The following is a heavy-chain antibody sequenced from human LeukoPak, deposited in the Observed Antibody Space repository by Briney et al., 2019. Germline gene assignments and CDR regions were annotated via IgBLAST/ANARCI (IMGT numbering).Heavy chain of an antibody. CDR3: ARAHSSSWLNYYYYYMDV. Sequence: SETLSLTCTVSGGSISSHYWSWIRQPPGKGLEWIGYIYYSGSTNYNPSLKSRVTISVDTSKNQFSLKLSSVTAAETAVYHCARAHSSSWLNYYYYYMDVWGKGTTVTVSS. CDR1: GGSISSHY. J-gene: IGHJ6*03. CDR2: IYYSGST. V-gene: IGHV4-59*11. D-gene: IGHD6-13*01.